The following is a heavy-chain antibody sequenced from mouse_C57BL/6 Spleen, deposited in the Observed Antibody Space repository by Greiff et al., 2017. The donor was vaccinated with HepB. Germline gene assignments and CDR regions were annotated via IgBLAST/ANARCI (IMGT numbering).Heavy chain of an antibody. D-gene: IGHD1-1*01. V-gene: IGHV5-17*01. CDR3: ANYYGSSYAMDY. CDR1: GFTFSDYG. J-gene: IGHJ4*01. CDR2: ISSGSSTI. Sequence: EVKVEESGGGLVKPGGSLKLSCAASGFTFSDYGMHWVRQAPEKGLEWVAYISSGSSTIYYADTVKGRFTISRDNAKNTLFLQMTSLRSEDTAMYYCANYYGSSYAMDYWGQGTSVTVSS.